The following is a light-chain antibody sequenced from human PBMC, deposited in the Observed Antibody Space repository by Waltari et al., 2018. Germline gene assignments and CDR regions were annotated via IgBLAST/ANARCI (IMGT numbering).Light chain of an antibody. CDR3: QHYLRLPVA. J-gene: IGKJ1*01. V-gene: IGKV3-20*01. CDR1: QSVGRT. CDR2: GAS. Sequence: EIVLTQSPGTLSLSPGERAIVSCRASQSVGRTLARYQQKPGQAPRLLIYGASNRATGIPDRFIGSGFGTEFSLTISGLEPEDSAVYYCQHYLRLPVAFGQGTKVEIK.